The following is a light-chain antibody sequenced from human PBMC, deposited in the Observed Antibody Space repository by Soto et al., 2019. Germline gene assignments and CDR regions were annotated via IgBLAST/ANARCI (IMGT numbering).Light chain of an antibody. CDR2: GVS. V-gene: IGKV3-15*01. CDR1: QSVNNN. Sequence: EIVLTQSPGTLSLSPGERATLSCRTSQSVNNNLAWYQQKPGRAPRLLIYGVSTRATGIPARFSGSGSETEFTLTISSLQSEDFAVYYCQQYNNWPPYTFGQGTKVDIK. J-gene: IGKJ2*01. CDR3: QQYNNWPPYT.